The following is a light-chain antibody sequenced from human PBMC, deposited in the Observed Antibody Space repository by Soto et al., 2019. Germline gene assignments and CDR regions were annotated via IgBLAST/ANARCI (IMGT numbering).Light chain of an antibody. CDR2: ANT. Sequence: QSALTQPPSVSGAPGQRVTIFCTGSSSNIGAAYGVHWYQQLPGTAPKLLIYANTNRPSGVPGRFSGSKSGTSASLAITGLQAEDEADYYCQSYDSSLSGYVFGTGTKVTVL. V-gene: IGLV1-40*01. CDR3: QSYDSSLSGYV. CDR1: SSNIGAAYG. J-gene: IGLJ1*01.